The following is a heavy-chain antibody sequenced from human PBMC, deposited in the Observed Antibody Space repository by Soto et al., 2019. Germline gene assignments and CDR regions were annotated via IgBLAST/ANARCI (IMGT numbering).Heavy chain of an antibody. V-gene: IGHV3-23*01. CDR2: ISANGDGK. CDR3: AKWRRPYCSAGTCYWTDYY. Sequence: EVHLLESGGGLGQPGGSLRLSCEASGITFSSFPMSWVRQAPGEGLEWVSSISANGDGKYYADSVRGHFSISRDNSKNTLYLHMNALTADDTALYYCAKWRRPYCSAGTCYWTDYYWGQGTLVTDSS. D-gene: IGHD2-15*01. CDR1: GITFSSFP. J-gene: IGHJ4*02.